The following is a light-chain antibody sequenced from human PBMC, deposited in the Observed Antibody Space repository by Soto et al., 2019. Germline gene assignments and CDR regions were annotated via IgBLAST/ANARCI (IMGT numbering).Light chain of an antibody. CDR3: QQYQNWPPT. V-gene: IGKV3-15*01. CDR2: GAS. J-gene: IGKJ1*01. Sequence: EIVMTQSPSTLSVSPGERAPLSCGASQSVSSNLAWYQQKPGQAPRLLIYGASTRATGIPAKFSGSGFGTEFTLSISSLQSEDFEVYYCQQYQNWPPTFGQGTKVDIK. CDR1: QSVSSN.